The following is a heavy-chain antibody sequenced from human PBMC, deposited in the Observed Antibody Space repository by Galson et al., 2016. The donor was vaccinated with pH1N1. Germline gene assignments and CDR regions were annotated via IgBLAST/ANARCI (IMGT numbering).Heavy chain of an antibody. D-gene: IGHD3-10*01. CDR3: AIETGSSGMDV. V-gene: IGHV1-69*02. CDR1: GGTLSRHT. CDR2: ILPIVGIT. J-gene: IGHJ6*02. Sequence: SVKVSCKASGGTLSRHTISWVRQAPGQGLEWMGRILPIVGITNYAQKLQGRVTIIADRFTSTVSMELSGLTSDDTAVYYCAIETGSSGMDVWDQGTTVTVS.